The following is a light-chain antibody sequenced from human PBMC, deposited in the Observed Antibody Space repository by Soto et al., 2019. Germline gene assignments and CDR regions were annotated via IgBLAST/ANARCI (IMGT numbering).Light chain of an antibody. J-gene: IGKJ4*01. V-gene: IGKV3-20*01. Sequence: EIVLTQSPGTLSLSPGERATLSCRVSQSVTSSYLAWYQQKPGQAPRLLIYGASSRATGIPDRFSGGGSGTDFTLTISRLEPEDFAVYYCQQYGRSPLTFGGGTKVDIK. CDR2: GAS. CDR3: QQYGRSPLT. CDR1: QSVTSSY.